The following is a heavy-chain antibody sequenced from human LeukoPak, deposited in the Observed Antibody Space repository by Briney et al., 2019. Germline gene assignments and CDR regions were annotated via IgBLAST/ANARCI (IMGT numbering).Heavy chain of an antibody. CDR2: ISGSGGST. CDR1: GFTFSSYA. Sequence: GGSLRLSCAASGFTFSSYAMSWVRQAPGKGLEWVSAISGSGGSTYYADSVKGRFTISRDNSKNTLHLQMNSLRAEDTAVYYCAKDPGPIVVVPAAITWGQGTLVTVSS. D-gene: IGHD2-2*02. J-gene: IGHJ5*02. V-gene: IGHV3-23*01. CDR3: AKDPGPIVVVPAAIT.